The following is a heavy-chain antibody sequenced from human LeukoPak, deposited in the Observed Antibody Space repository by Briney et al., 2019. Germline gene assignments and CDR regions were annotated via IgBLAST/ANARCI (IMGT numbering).Heavy chain of an antibody. D-gene: IGHD2-2*02. CDR3: ARLGYCSSTSCYTGGY. V-gene: IGHV4-39*01. J-gene: IGHJ4*02. CDR2: IYYSGST. CDR1: GGSISSSSYY. Sequence: PSETLSLTCTVPGGSISSSSYYWGWIRQPPGKGLEWIGSIYYSGSTYYNPSLKSRVTISVDTSKNQFSLKLSSVTAADTAVYYCARLGYCSSTSCYTGGYWGQGTLGTVSS.